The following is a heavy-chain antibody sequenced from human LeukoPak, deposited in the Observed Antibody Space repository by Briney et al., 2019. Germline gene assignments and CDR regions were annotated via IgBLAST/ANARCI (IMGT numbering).Heavy chain of an antibody. V-gene: IGHV1-69*05. CDR1: GGTFSSYA. CDR3: ARGYCSSTSCYAFDY. D-gene: IGHD2-2*01. CDR2: IIPIFGTA. J-gene: IGHJ4*02. Sequence: SVKVSCKASGGTFSSYAISWVRQAPGQGLEWMGGIIPIFGTANYAQKFQGRVTITTDESTSTAYMELSSLRSVDTAVYYCARGYCSSTSCYAFDYWGQGTLVTVSS.